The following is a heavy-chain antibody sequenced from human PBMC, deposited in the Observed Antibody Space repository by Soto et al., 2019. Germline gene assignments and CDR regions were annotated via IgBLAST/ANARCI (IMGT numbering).Heavy chain of an antibody. CDR3: ATVVGAPNWFDP. CDR1: GFTFSSYW. CDR2: IKQAGSER. D-gene: IGHD1-26*01. V-gene: IGHV3-7*04. J-gene: IGHJ5*02. Sequence: EVQLVESGRGLVQPGGSLRLSCAASGFTFSSYWMSWVRQAPGKGLEWVANIKQAGSERYYVDSVKGRFTISRDNGKNSLYLQMNSLRAEDTAVYYCATVVGAPNWFDPWGQGTLVTVSS.